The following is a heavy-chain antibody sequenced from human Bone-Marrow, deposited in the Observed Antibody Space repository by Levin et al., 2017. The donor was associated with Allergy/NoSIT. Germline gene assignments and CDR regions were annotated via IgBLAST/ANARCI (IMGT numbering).Heavy chain of an antibody. Sequence: PGESLKISCKASGGTFSSYAISWVRQAPGQGLEWMGGIIPIFGTANYAQKFQGRVTITADESTSTAYMELSSLRSEDTAVYYCARVQLHKPDPYCSSTSCDAFDIWGQGTMVTVSS. J-gene: IGHJ3*02. CDR1: GGTFSSYA. D-gene: IGHD2-2*01. CDR2: IIPIFGTA. CDR3: ARVQLHKPDPYCSSTSCDAFDI. V-gene: IGHV1-69*01.